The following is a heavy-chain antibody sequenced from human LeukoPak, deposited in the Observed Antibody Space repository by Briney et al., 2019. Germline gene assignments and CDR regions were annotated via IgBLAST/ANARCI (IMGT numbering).Heavy chain of an antibody. J-gene: IGHJ4*02. CDR3: VRSSSIMALNYFDL. D-gene: IGHD3-16*01. CDR1: GFTFDNHA. Sequence: PGGSLRLSCAASGFTFDNHALAWVRPTPGRGLEWVATITGRSGSTYYADSVRGRFTISRDNSQNRLYLQMNSLRVLDTATYYCVRSSSIMALNYFDLWGQGTLVPVSS. V-gene: IGHV3-23*01. CDR2: ITGRSGST.